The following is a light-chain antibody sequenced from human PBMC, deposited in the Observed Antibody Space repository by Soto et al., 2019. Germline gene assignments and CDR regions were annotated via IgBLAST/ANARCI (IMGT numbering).Light chain of an antibody. CDR2: GAS. V-gene: IGKV3-15*01. J-gene: IGKJ1*01. CDR3: QQYNNWWT. Sequence: EIVLTQSPATLSLSPGEGATISGRASPSVNSNLAWYQQKPGRAPSLLIYGASTRATGVPARFSGSGSGTEFTLTISSLKSEDFAVDYCQQYNNWWTFGQGTKVDIK. CDR1: PSVNSN.